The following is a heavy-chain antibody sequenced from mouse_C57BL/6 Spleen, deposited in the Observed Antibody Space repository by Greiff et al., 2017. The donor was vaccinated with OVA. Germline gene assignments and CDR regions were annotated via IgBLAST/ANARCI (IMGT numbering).Heavy chain of an antibody. J-gene: IGHJ4*01. D-gene: IGHD3-3*01. CDR3: ARWGLEYAMDY. Sequence: VQLQQSGPELVKPGASVKISCKASGYAFSSSWMNWVKQRPGKGLEWIGRIYPGDGDTNYNGKFKGKATLTADKSSSTAYMQLSSLTSEDSAVYFCARWGLEYAMDYWGQGTSGTVSS. CDR1: GYAFSSSW. V-gene: IGHV1-82*01. CDR2: IYPGDGDT.